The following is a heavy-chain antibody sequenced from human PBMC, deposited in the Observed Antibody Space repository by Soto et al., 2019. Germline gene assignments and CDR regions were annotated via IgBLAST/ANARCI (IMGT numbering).Heavy chain of an antibody. CDR3: AHPITIVGVVIFNWFDP. V-gene: IGHV2-5*02. D-gene: IGHD3-3*01. Sequence: QITLKESGPTLVKPTQTLTLTCTFSGFSLSTSGVGVGWIRQPPGKALEWLALIYWVDDKRYSPSLKSRLTITKDTSKNQVVLTMTNMDPVDTATYYCAHPITIVGVVIFNWFDPWGQGTLVTVSS. CDR1: GFSLSTSGVG. CDR2: IYWVDDK. J-gene: IGHJ5*02.